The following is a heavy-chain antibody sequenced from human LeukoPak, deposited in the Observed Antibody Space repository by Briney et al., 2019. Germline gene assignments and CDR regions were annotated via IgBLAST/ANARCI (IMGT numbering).Heavy chain of an antibody. D-gene: IGHD4-17*01. CDR1: GYTFTDYY. J-gene: IGHJ3*02. CDR2: INPNTGGR. CDR3: ARGALGYGADLFDI. V-gene: IGHV1-2*02. Sequence: GASVKVSCKTSGYTFTDYYFHWVRQAPGQGLEWMGWINPNTGGRGYAQKFQGRVTMTRDTSISAAYMELSSLRSDDTVVYYCARGALGYGADLFDIWGQGTMVTVSS.